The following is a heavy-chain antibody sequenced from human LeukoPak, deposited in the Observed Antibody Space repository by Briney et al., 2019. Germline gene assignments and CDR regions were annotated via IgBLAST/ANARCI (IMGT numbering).Heavy chain of an antibody. CDR2: ISYDGSNK. Sequence: GRSLRLSCAASGFTFSSYAMHWVRQAPGKGLEWVAVISYDGSNKYYADSVQGRFTISRDNSKSTLCLQLNSLRAEDTAVYYCAKQLGYCSDGSCYFPYWGQGTLVTVSS. CDR3: AKQLGYCSDGSCYFPY. V-gene: IGHV3-30-3*02. CDR1: GFTFSSYA. J-gene: IGHJ4*02. D-gene: IGHD2-15*01.